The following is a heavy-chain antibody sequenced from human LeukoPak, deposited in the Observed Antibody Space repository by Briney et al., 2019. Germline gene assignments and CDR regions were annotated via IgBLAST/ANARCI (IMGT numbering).Heavy chain of an antibody. V-gene: IGHV3-30*02. CDR2: IRYDGSNK. Sequence: GGSLRLSCAASGFTFSSYGMHWVRQAPGKGLEWVAFIRYDGSNKYYADSVKGRFTISRDNAKNSLYLQMNSLRAEDTGVYFCARDDDSGSYFGQDVFDIWGQGTMVIVSS. CDR3: ARDDDSGSYFGQDVFDI. CDR1: GFTFSSYG. D-gene: IGHD1-26*01. J-gene: IGHJ3*02.